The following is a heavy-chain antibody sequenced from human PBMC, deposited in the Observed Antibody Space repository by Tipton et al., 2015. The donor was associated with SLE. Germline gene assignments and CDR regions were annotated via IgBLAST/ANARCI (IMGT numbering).Heavy chain of an antibody. CDR3: ARVASSGQRGVYYFDY. J-gene: IGHJ4*02. D-gene: IGHD6-19*01. CDR2: LSYSGST. Sequence: TLSLTCTVSGGSLSSYYWSWIRQSPEKGLEWIGYLSYSGSTNYNPSLESRVTISVDTSKNQFSLKLSSVTAADTAVYYCARVASSGQRGVYYFDYWGQGTLVTVSS. CDR1: GGSLSSYY. V-gene: IGHV4-59*01.